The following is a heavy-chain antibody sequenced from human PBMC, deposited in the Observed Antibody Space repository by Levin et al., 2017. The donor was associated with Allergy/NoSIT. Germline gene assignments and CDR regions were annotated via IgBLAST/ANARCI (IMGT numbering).Heavy chain of an antibody. V-gene: IGHV3-49*03. D-gene: IGHD6-19*01. CDR3: SRPIAVAYMHFDP. J-gene: IGHJ5*02. CDR1: GFNFADYA. Sequence: AGGSLRLSCSASGFNFADYATSWFRQTPGKGLEWVGFIRSDTHGGTSELAASVKGRFTLSRDESKSIAYLQMNSLKTEDTGVYYCSRPIAVAYMHFDPWGQGTLVTVSS. CDR2: IRSDTHGGTS.